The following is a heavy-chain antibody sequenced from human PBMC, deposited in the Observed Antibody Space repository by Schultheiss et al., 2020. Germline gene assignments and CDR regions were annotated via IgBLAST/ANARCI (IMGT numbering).Heavy chain of an antibody. Sequence: SETLSLTCTVSGGSISSYYWGWIRQPPGKGLEWIGSIYYSGSTYYNPSLKSRVTISVDTSKNQFSLKLSSVTAADTAVYYCARHTGDYFDYWGQGTLVTVSS. V-gene: IGHV4-39*01. CDR3: ARHTGDYFDY. J-gene: IGHJ4*02. D-gene: IGHD1-14*01. CDR2: IYYSGST. CDR1: GGSISSYY.